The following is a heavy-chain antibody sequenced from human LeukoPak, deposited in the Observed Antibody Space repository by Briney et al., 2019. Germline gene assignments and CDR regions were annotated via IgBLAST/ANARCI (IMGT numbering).Heavy chain of an antibody. D-gene: IGHD5-12*01. CDR1: GFTFSSYA. Sequence: PGGSLRLSCAASGFTFSSYAMHWVRQAPGKGLEWVAVISYDGSNKYYADSVKGRFTISRDNSKNTLYLQMNSLRAEDTAMYYCAAMAPGYSGYDLGDYWGQGTLVTVSS. V-gene: IGHV3-30-3*01. CDR3: AAMAPGYSGYDLGDY. CDR2: ISYDGSNK. J-gene: IGHJ4*02.